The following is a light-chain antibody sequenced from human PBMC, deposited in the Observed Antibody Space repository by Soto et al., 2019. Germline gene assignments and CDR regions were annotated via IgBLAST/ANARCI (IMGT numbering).Light chain of an antibody. V-gene: IGLV2-14*03. Sequence: QSVLTQPASVSGSPGQSITISCTGTSSDVGGHNYVSWYQQHPGKAPKLMIYDVSNRPSGVSYRFSGSKSGNTASLTISGLQAEDEGDFYCSSYTSSGTDVFGTGTKVTVL. CDR2: DVS. CDR3: SSYTSSGTDV. J-gene: IGLJ1*01. CDR1: SSDVGGHNY.